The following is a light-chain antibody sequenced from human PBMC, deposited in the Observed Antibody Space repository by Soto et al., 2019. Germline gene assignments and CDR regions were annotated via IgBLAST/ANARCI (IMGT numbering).Light chain of an antibody. V-gene: IGLV1-40*01. CDR3: QSYDRSLTGFYV. CDR1: SSNIGAAYD. J-gene: IGLJ1*01. Sequence: QSVLTQPPSVSGAPGQRVTISCTGTSSNIGAAYDVHWYQQVPGTAPKLLIYGNSHRPSGVPDRFSGSRSGTSASLAITGLQAEDEADYYCQSYDRSLTGFYVFGPGTKVTVL. CDR2: GNS.